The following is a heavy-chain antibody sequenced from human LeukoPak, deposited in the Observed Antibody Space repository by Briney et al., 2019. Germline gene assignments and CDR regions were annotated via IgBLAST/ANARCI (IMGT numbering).Heavy chain of an antibody. Sequence: ASVKVSCKASGGTFSSYAISWVRQAPGQGLEWMGGIIPIFGTANYAQKFQGRVTITADESTSTAYMELSSLRSEDTAVYYCARDTFGEPQFDYWGQGTLVTVSS. D-gene: IGHD3-10*01. CDR2: IIPIFGTA. CDR1: GGTFSSYA. CDR3: ARDTFGEPQFDY. V-gene: IGHV1-69*01. J-gene: IGHJ4*02.